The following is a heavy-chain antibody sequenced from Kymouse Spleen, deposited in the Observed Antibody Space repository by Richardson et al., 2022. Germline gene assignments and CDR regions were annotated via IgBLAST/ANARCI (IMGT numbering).Heavy chain of an antibody. V-gene: IGHV3-73*02. Sequence: EVQLVESGGGLVQPGGSLKLSCAASGFTFSGSAMHWVRQASGKGLEWVGRIRSKANSYATAYAASVKGRFTISRDDSKNTAYLQMNSLKTEDTAVYYCTRDYGDSYFDYWGQGTLVTVSS. D-gene: IGHD4-17*01. CDR2: IRSKANSYAT. CDR3: TRDYGDSYFDY. J-gene: IGHJ4*02. CDR1: GFTFSGSA.